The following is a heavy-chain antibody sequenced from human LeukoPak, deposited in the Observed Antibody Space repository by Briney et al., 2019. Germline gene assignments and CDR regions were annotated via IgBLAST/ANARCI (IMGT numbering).Heavy chain of an antibody. CDR3: ARQYYDSSPFDS. D-gene: IGHD3-22*01. V-gene: IGHV4-59*08. CDR2: IYYSGST. J-gene: IGHJ4*02. CDR1: GGSLNNYY. Sequence: SETLSPTCTVSGGSLNNYYWSWIRQPPGEGLEWIGFIYYSGSTNYNPSLRSRVTISIDTSKNEFSLRLNSVTAADTALYYCARQYYDSSPFDSWGQGILITVSS.